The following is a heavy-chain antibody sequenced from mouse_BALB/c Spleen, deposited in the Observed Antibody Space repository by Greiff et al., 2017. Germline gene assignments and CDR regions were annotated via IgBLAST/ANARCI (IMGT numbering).Heavy chain of an antibody. J-gene: IGHJ3*01. CDR1: GFTFSSYA. CDR3: ARDDYDVEVWCAY. V-gene: IGHV5-6-5*01. D-gene: IGHD2-4*01. Sequence: DVILVESGGGLVKPGGSLKLSCAASGFTFSSYAMSWVRQTPEKRLEWVASISSGGSTYYPDSVKGRFTISRDNARNILYLQMSSLRSEDTAMYYCARDDYDVEVWCAYWGQGTLVTVSA. CDR2: ISSGGST.